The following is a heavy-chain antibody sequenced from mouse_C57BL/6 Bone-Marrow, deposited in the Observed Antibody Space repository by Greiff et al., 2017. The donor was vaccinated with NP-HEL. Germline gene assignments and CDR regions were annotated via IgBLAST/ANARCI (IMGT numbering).Heavy chain of an antibody. CDR3: AREGGLRRRTYAMDY. Sequence: EVQGVESEGGLVQPGSSMKLSRTTSGFTFSDYYMAWVRQVPEKGLDWVANINYDGSSTYYLDSLKSRFIISRDNAKNILYLQMSSLKSEDTATYYCAREGGLRRRTYAMDYWGQGTSVTVSS. V-gene: IGHV5-16*01. D-gene: IGHD2-4*01. CDR1: GFTFSDYY. CDR2: INYDGSST. J-gene: IGHJ4*01.